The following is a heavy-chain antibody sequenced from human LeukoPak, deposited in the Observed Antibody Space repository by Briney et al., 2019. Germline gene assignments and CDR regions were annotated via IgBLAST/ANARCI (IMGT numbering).Heavy chain of an antibody. CDR2: IKQDGNEK. J-gene: IGHJ4*02. CDR1: GFTSSTYW. Sequence: GGSLRLSCAASGFTSSTYWMTWVRQAPGKGLEWVANIKQDGNEKYYVDSVKGRFTISRDNAKNSLYLQMNSLRAEDTAAYYCARGFDSRFFDKWGQGTLVTVSS. D-gene: IGHD3-22*01. V-gene: IGHV3-7*01. CDR3: ARGFDSRFFDK.